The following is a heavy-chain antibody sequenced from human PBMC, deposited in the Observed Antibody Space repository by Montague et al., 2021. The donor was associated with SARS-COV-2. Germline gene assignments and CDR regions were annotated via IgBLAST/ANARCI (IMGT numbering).Heavy chain of an antibody. CDR2: ISSNGKT. CDR1: GGSINDHY. CDR3: ARRGYYDSAGYHWHLDL. Sequence: SETLSLTCTVSGGSINDHYRSWIRQSPGKRLEWIGYISSNGKTNYNPSLKSRVTLSADASRNEFSLKLDSVTAADTAVYFCARRGYYDSAGYHWHLDLWGRGMLVTVSS. J-gene: IGHJ2*01. V-gene: IGHV4-4*09. D-gene: IGHD3-22*01.